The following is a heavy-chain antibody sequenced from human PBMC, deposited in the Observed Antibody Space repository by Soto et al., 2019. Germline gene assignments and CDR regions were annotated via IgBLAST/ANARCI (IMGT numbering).Heavy chain of an antibody. D-gene: IGHD3-22*01. Sequence: GGSLRLSCSASGSTFSDYYMSWIRQDPGKGLEWISYIDSSGSIIYYADSVKGRFTISRDNAKNSLYLQMNSLRAEDTAVYYCARDLGYYDSSGYFDYWGQGTLVTVS. V-gene: IGHV3-11*01. CDR2: IDSSGSII. J-gene: IGHJ4*02. CDR3: ARDLGYYDSSGYFDY. CDR1: GSTFSDYY.